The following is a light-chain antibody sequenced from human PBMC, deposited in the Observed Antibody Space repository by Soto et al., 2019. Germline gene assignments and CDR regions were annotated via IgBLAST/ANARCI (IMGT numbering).Light chain of an antibody. CDR1: SSNIGNNY. CDR2: DNN. CDR3: GTWDSSLIV. J-gene: IGLJ2*01. Sequence: QSVLTQPPSVSAAPGQKVTISCSGSSSNIGNNYVSWYQQLPGTAPKLLIYDNNKRPSGIPDRFSASKSGTSATLGITGLQTGDEADYYCGTWDSSLIVFGGGTKLTVL. V-gene: IGLV1-51*01.